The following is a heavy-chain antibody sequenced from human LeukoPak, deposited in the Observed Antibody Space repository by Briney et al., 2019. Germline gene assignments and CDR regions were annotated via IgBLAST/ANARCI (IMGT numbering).Heavy chain of an antibody. CDR3: ARGGTLTGYYHY. V-gene: IGHV3-21*01. CDR2: ISGSSDYI. Sequence: GGSLRLSCAASGFTFRDHSMNWIRQAPGKGLEWVSSISGSSDYIFHADSVKGRFTISRDNAKDSLFLQMNSLRAEDTAVYYCARGGTLTGYYHYWGQGTLVTVSS. J-gene: IGHJ4*02. D-gene: IGHD3-9*01. CDR1: GFTFRDHS.